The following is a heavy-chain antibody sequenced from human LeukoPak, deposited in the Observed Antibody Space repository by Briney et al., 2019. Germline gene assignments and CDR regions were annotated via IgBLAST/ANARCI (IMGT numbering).Heavy chain of an antibody. CDR2: ISYDGSNK. Sequence: TGGSLRLSCAASGFTFSSYAMHWVRQAPGKGLEWVAVISYDGSNKYYADSVKGRFTISRDNSKNTVYLQMNSLRAEDTGVYYCARDRLEAVTDDDYFDYWGQGTLVTVSS. V-gene: IGHV3-30-3*01. CDR3: ARDRLEAVTDDDYFDY. CDR1: GFTFSSYA. J-gene: IGHJ4*02. D-gene: IGHD2-21*02.